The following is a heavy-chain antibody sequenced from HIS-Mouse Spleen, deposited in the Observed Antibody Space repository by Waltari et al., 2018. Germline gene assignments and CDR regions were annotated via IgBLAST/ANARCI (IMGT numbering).Heavy chain of an antibody. CDR1: GFTFSSYA. J-gene: IGHJ4*02. V-gene: IGHV3-30-3*01. Sequence: QVQLVESGGGVVQPGRSLRLSCAASGFTFSSYAMHWVRQATGKGLEWVAVISYDGSNKYYADSVKGRFTISRDNSKNTLYLQMNSLRAEDTAVYYCARASVVGSGHFDYWGQGTLVTVSS. CDR2: ISYDGSNK. CDR3: ARASVVGSGHFDY. D-gene: IGHD6-19*01.